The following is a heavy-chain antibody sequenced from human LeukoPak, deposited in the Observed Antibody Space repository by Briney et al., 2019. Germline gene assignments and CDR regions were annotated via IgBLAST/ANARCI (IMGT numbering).Heavy chain of an antibody. Sequence: GGSLRLSCAASGFTFDDYAMHWVRQAPGKGLEWVSLISGDGGSTYYADSVKGRFTISRDNSKNSLYLQMNSLRTEDTALYYCAKGRGTWDSSGYYWFAGYFQHWGQGTLVTVSS. CDR2: ISGDGGST. CDR1: GFTFDDYA. V-gene: IGHV3-43*02. J-gene: IGHJ1*01. D-gene: IGHD3-22*01. CDR3: AKGRGTWDSSGYYWFAGYFQH.